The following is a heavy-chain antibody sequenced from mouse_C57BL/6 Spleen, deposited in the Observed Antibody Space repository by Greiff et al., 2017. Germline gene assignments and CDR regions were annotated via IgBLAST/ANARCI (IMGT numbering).Heavy chain of an antibody. D-gene: IGHD2-1*01. CDR1: GYTFTSYW. CDR3: ARRYGNYYYAMDY. J-gene: IGHJ4*01. V-gene: IGHV1-69*01. CDR2: IDPSDSNT. Sequence: QVQLQQPGAELVMPGASVKLSCKASGYTFTSYWMHWVKQRPGQGLEWIGEIDPSDSNTNYNQKFKGKSTLTVDKSSSTAYMQLSSLTSEDSAVYYCARRYGNYYYAMDYWGQGTSVTVSS.